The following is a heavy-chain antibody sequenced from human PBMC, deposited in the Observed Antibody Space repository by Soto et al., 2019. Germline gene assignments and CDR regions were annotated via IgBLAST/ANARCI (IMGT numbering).Heavy chain of an antibody. CDR3: AHGGSYYDIWFDP. Sequence: SETLSLTCSVSGASIYNGGYFWSWIRQSPGKGLEWIGHIHNSGSPYNNPSLKSRVTISADTSKNQFSLKLTSVTAADTATYYCAHGGSYYDIWFDPWGQGTLVTVSS. CDR1: GASIYNGGYF. CDR2: IHNSGSP. V-gene: IGHV4-30-4*01. J-gene: IGHJ5*02. D-gene: IGHD3-9*01.